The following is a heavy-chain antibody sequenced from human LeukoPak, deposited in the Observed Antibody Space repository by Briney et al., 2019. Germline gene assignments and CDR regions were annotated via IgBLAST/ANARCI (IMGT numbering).Heavy chain of an antibody. V-gene: IGHV3-30*18. Sequence: PGGSLRLSCAASGFTFSSYGMHWVRQAPGKGLEWVAVISYDGSNKYYADSVKGRFTISRDNSKNTLYLQMNSLRAEDTAVYYCAENSQVRGYFDYWGQGTLVTVSS. CDR3: AENSQVRGYFDY. CDR2: ISYDGSNK. CDR1: GFTFSSYG. D-gene: IGHD3-10*01. J-gene: IGHJ4*02.